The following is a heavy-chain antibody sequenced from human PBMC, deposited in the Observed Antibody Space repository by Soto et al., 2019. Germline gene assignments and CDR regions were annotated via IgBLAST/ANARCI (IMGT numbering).Heavy chain of an antibody. CDR1: GFTFSSYA. V-gene: IGHV3-23*01. D-gene: IGHD3-3*01. CDR3: AKEGRKDFWSGYYKGHTFDY. Sequence: GGSLRLSCAASGFTFSSYAMSWVRQAPGKGLEWVSAISGSGGSTYYADSVKGRFTISRDNSKNTLYLQMNSLRAEDTAVYYCAKEGRKDFWSGYYKGHTFDYWGQGTMVTVYS. CDR2: ISGSGGST. J-gene: IGHJ4*02.